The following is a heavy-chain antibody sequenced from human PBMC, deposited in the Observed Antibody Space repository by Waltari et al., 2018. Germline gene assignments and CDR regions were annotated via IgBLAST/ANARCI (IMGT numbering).Heavy chain of an antibody. J-gene: IGHJ4*02. D-gene: IGHD6-13*01. CDR1: GFTFSSYW. Sequence: EVQLVESGGGLVQPGGSLRLSCAAYGFTFSSYWMHWVRQAPGKGLLSVSLINTDGTITSYADSVKGRFTISRDNAKNTLFLQMNSLRADDTAVYYCVLYSSSFLGDCWGQGTLVTVSS. CDR2: INTDGTIT. V-gene: IGHV3-74*01. CDR3: VLYSSSFLGDC.